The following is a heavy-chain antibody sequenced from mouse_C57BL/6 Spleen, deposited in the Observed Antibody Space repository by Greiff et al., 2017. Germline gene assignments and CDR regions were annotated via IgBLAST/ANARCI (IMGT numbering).Heavy chain of an antibody. Sequence: VQLQQSGAELVRPGSSVKLSCKASGYTFTSYWMDWVKQRPGQGLEWIGNIYPSDSETHYNQKFKDKATLTVDKSSSTAYMQLSSLTSEDSAVYYCARLGYSNYAMDYWGQGTSVTVSS. D-gene: IGHD2-5*01. CDR2: IYPSDSET. V-gene: IGHV1-61*01. CDR1: GYTFTSYW. CDR3: ARLGYSNYAMDY. J-gene: IGHJ4*01.